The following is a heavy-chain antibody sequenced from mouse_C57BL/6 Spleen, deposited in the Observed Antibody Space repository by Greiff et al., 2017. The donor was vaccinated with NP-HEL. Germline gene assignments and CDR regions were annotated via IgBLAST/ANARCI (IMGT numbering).Heavy chain of an antibody. D-gene: IGHD2-1*01. V-gene: IGHV1-15*01. CDR3: TRRDYGNRDY. CDR1: GYTFTDYE. J-gene: IGHJ2*01. CDR2: IDPETGGT. Sequence: VKLVESGAELVRPGASVTLSCKASGYTFTDYEMHWVKQTPVHGLEWIGAIDPETGGTAYNQKFKGKAILTADKSSSTAYMELRSLTSEDSAVYYCTRRDYGNRDYWGQGTTLTVSS.